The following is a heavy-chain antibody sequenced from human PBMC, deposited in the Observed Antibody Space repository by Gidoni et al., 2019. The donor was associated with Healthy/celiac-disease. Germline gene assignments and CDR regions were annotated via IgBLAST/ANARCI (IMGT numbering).Heavy chain of an antibody. V-gene: IGHV3-74*01. Sequence: EVQLVESGGGVVQHGGSLRLSCAASGLTFSSHWIHWVLQAPGKGLVWVPRFMGEGSSTSYADSVKGRFTIARDNAKNTLYLQMNSLRAEDTSVYYCARVDWGGDCYLFHWYFDLWGRGTLVTVSS. CDR1: GLTFSSHW. J-gene: IGHJ2*01. CDR2: FMGEGSST. D-gene: IGHD2-21*02. CDR3: ARVDWGGDCYLFHWYFDL.